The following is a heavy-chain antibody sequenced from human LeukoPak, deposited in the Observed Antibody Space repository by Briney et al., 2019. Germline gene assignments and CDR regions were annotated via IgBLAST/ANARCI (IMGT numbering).Heavy chain of an antibody. Sequence: ASVKVSCKVSGYTFTGYYMQWVRQAPGQGLEWMGWINPNSGGTNYAQSFHGRVTMTRDTSLSTAYMELSRLRSDDTAVYYCATYFDILTGYYADRHLDYWGQGTLVTVSS. CDR2: INPNSGGT. J-gene: IGHJ4*02. D-gene: IGHD3-9*01. CDR1: GYTFTGYY. CDR3: ATYFDILTGYYADRHLDY. V-gene: IGHV1-2*02.